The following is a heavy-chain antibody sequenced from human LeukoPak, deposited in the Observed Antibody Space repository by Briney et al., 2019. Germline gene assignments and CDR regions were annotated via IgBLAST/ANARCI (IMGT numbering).Heavy chain of an antibody. CDR1: GFTFSSYE. Sequence: GGSLRLSCAASGFTFSSYEMNWVRQAPGKGLEWVSYISSSGSTIYYADSVKGRFTISRDNAKNSLYLQMNSLRAEDTAVYYCARDPDVVVVAAVPYYMDVWGKGTTVTISS. V-gene: IGHV3-48*03. CDR2: ISSSGSTI. CDR3: ARDPDVVVVAAVPYYMDV. D-gene: IGHD2-15*01. J-gene: IGHJ6*03.